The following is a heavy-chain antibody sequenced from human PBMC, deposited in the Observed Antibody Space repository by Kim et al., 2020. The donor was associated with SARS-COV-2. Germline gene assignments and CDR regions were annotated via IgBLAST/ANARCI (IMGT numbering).Heavy chain of an antibody. Sequence: GGSLRLSCAASGFTFSSYEMNWVRQAPGKGLEWVSYISSSGSTIYYADSVKGRFTISRDNAKNSLYLKMNSLRAEDTAVYYCARVQPASSWYVGSIYYYYGMDVWGQGTTVTVSS. CDR3: ARVQPASSWYVGSIYYYYGMDV. V-gene: IGHV3-48*03. CDR2: ISSSGSTI. D-gene: IGHD6-13*01. CDR1: GFTFSSYE. J-gene: IGHJ6*02.